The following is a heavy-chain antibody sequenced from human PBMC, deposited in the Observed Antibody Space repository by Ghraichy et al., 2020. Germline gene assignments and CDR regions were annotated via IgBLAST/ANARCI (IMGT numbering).Heavy chain of an antibody. Sequence: ASVKVSCKTSAYTFANYAIHWLRQAPGQRLEWMGWINAGKGTTKYSQRLQGRVTITSDTSASTVYMELSSLRSEDTAVYYCAKDSGTFFFDYWGQGTLVTVSS. CDR1: AYTFANYA. V-gene: IGHV1-3*01. D-gene: IGHD1-26*01. CDR3: AKDSGTFFFDY. CDR2: INAGKGTT. J-gene: IGHJ4*02.